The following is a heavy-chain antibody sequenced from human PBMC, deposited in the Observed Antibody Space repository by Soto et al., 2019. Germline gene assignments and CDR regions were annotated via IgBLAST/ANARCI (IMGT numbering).Heavy chain of an antibody. CDR1: GFTFSSYG. J-gene: IGHJ4*02. D-gene: IGHD6-19*01. CDR3: ARDSDSSGWSSPDY. Sequence: QVQLVESGGGVVQPGRSLRLSCAASGFTFSSYGMHWVRQAPGKGLEWVAVIWYDGSNKYYADSVKGRFTISRDNSKNTLYLQMNSRRAEDTAVHYCARDSDSSGWSSPDYWGQGTLVTVSS. CDR2: IWYDGSNK. V-gene: IGHV3-33*01.